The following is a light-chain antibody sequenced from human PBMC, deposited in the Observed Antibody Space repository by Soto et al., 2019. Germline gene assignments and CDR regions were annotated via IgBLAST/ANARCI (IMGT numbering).Light chain of an antibody. J-gene: IGLJ3*02. V-gene: IGLV2-8*01. CDR1: SVDINY. CDR2: EVT. CDR3: SSYAGRDIWV. Sequence: QSVLTQPPSASGSRGQSVTISCTGTSVDINYVSWFQQHPGKAPKLIICEVTKRPSGVPDRFSGSKSGNTASLTVSGLRDDDEADYYCSSYAGRDIWVFGGGTKLTVL.